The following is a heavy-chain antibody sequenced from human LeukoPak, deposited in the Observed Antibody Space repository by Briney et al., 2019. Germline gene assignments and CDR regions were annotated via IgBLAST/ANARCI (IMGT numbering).Heavy chain of an antibody. CDR3: AKDRVVSGYYPFFDY. Sequence: GGSLRLSCAASGFTFSSYAMHWVRQAPGKGLEWVAVISYDGSNKYYADSVKGRFTISRDNSKNTLYLQMNSLRAEDTAVYYCAKDRVVSGYYPFFDYWGQGTLVTVSS. J-gene: IGHJ4*02. D-gene: IGHD3-22*01. CDR2: ISYDGSNK. V-gene: IGHV3-30-3*01. CDR1: GFTFSSYA.